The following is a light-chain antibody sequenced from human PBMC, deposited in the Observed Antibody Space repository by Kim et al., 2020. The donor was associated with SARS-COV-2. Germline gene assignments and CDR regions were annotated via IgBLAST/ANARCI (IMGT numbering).Light chain of an antibody. J-gene: IGLJ3*02. CDR3: SSRDSSGDHVV. Sequence: ALGQTVRRTCQGDSLRNYYAAWYQQRPGQAPVLVLFGKYNRPSGIPDRFSGSGSGNTASLTITGAQAEDEADYYCSSRDSSGDHVVFGGGTQLTVL. CDR2: GKY. CDR1: SLRNYY. V-gene: IGLV3-19*01.